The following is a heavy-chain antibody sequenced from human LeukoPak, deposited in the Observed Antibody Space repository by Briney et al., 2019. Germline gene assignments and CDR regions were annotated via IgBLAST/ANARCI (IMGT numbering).Heavy chain of an antibody. CDR3: ARVHYYDASDYSTSNWFDP. V-gene: IGHV4-39*07. D-gene: IGHD3-22*01. CDR2: IDYSGRT. CDR1: GDSISSNNYY. J-gene: IGHJ5*02. Sequence: SETLSLTCSVSGDSISSNNYYWGWIRQPPGKGLEWIGSIDYSGRTFYNPSLKGRVTISADTSKNQFSLKLTSVAAADTALYHCARVHYYDASDYSTSNWFDPWGQGTLVTVSS.